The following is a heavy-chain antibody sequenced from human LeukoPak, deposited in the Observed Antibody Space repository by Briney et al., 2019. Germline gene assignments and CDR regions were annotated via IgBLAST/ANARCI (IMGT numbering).Heavy chain of an antibody. CDR3: TTDPQVSTLVTIDY. D-gene: IGHD1-14*01. J-gene: IGHJ4*02. CDR2: IKSKTDGGTT. Sequence: PGGSLRLSCAASGFTFSNAWMSWVRQAPGKGLEWVGRIKSKTDGGTTDYAAPVKGRFTISRDDSKNTLYLQMNSLKTEDTAVYYCTTDPQVSTLVTIDYWGQGTLVTVSS. V-gene: IGHV3-15*01. CDR1: GFTFSNAW.